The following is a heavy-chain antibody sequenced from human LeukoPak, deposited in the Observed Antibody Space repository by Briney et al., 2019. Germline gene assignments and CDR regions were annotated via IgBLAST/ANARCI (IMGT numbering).Heavy chain of an antibody. CDR3: ARQLGLRDRFDY. V-gene: IGHV4-39*01. Sequence: SETLSLTRTVSGGSISSSSYYWGWIRQPPGKGLEWIGSIYYSGSTYYNPSLKSRVTISVDTSKNQFSLKLSSVTAADTAVYYCARQLGLRDRFDYWGQGTLVTVSS. D-gene: IGHD4/OR15-4a*01. J-gene: IGHJ4*02. CDR2: IYYSGST. CDR1: GGSISSSSYY.